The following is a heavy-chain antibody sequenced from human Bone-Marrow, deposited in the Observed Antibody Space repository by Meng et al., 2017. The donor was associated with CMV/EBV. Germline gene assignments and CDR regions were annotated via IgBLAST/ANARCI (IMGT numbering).Heavy chain of an antibody. CDR3: ASDGKTVDY. V-gene: IGHV3-11*04. CDR2: ISRSGSSM. Sequence: GESLKISCAASGFTFSDYHLSWMRQAPGKGLEWVSYISRSGSSMYYADSVKGRFTISRDNAKNSLYLQMNSLRAEDTAVYYCASDGKTVDYWGQGTLVTVSS. J-gene: IGHJ4*02. CDR1: GFTFSDYH. D-gene: IGHD4-17*01.